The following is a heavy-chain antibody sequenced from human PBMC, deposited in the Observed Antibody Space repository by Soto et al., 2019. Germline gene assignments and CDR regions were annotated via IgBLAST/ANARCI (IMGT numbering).Heavy chain of an antibody. V-gene: IGHV3-48*01. CDR2: ISSSSSTI. D-gene: IGHD2-15*01. J-gene: IGHJ6*03. CDR1: GFTFSSYS. CDR3: ATRYCSGGSRYSPYYYYYYMDV. Sequence: PGGSLRLSCAASGFTFSSYSMNWVRQAPGKGLEWVSYISSSSSTIYYADSVKGRFTISRDNAKNSLYLQMNSLRAEDTAVYYCATRYCSGGSRYSPYYYYYYMDVWGKGTTVTVSS.